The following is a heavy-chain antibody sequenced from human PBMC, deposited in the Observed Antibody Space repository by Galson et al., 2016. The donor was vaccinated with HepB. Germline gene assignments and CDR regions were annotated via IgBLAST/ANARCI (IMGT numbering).Heavy chain of an antibody. CDR3: ASANGVTWSDYFDY. CDR2: IVVGSGNT. J-gene: IGHJ4*02. CDR1: GLTFSMSS. V-gene: IGHV1-58*01. D-gene: IGHD4-11*01. Sequence: SVKVSCKASGLTFSMSSVQWVRQARGQRLEWLGWIVVGSGNTNYAQKFQERITIARDMSTNTVYVDLRSLRSEDTAVYYCASANGVTWSDYFDYWGQGTLVTVSS.